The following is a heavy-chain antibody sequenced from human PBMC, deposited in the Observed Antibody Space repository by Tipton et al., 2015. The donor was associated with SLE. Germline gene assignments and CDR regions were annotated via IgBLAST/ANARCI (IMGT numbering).Heavy chain of an antibody. Sequence: QLVQSGGGLVQPGGSLRLSCAASGFTFSSYSMNWVRQAPGKGLEWVSSISSSSSYIYYADSVKGRFTISRDDAKNSPYLQMNSLRVEDTAVYYCSTEWQYFPHWGQGTLVTVSS. D-gene: IGHD5-12*01. CDR2: ISSSSSYI. CDR1: GFTFSSYS. V-gene: IGHV3-21*04. J-gene: IGHJ1*01. CDR3: STEWQYFPH.